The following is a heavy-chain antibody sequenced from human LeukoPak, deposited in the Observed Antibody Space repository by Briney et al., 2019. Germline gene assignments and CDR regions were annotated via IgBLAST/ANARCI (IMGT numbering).Heavy chain of an antibody. Sequence: ASVKVSCKASGYTFTAYYMHWVRQAPGQGLGWMGWINPNSGGTDYAQKFQGRVTMTRDTSISTAYMELSRLRSDDTAVYYCARQERYDSSGYYYEYFQHWGQGTLVTVSS. J-gene: IGHJ1*01. D-gene: IGHD3-22*01. CDR2: INPNSGGT. CDR3: ARQERYDSSGYYYEYFQH. CDR1: GYTFTAYY. V-gene: IGHV1-2*02.